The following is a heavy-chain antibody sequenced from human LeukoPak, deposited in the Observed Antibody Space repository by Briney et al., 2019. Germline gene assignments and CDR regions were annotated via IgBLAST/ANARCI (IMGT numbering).Heavy chain of an antibody. CDR1: GFTVSSNY. D-gene: IGHD3-10*01. J-gene: IGHJ6*02. V-gene: IGHV3-33*08. CDR2: IWYDGSNK. CDR3: ARMVRGVTPYYYYGMDL. Sequence: GGSLRLSCAASGFTVSSNYMSWVRQAPGKGLEWVAVIWYDGSNKYYADSVKGRFTISRDNSKNTLFLQMNSLRAEDTAVYYCARMVRGVTPYYYYGMDLWGQGTTVTVSS.